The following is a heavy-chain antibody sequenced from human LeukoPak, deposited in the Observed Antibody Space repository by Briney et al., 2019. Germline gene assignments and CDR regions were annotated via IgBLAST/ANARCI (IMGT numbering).Heavy chain of an antibody. D-gene: IGHD3-22*01. V-gene: IGHV3-48*03. J-gene: IGHJ6*03. CDR2: ISSSGSTI. CDR3: ATNNQDYYDSSGYPPPYYYYYMDV. Sequence: GGSLRLSCAASGFTFSSYEMNWVRQAPGKGLEWVSYISSSGSTIYYADSVKGRFTISRDNAKNSLYLQMNSLRAEDTAVYYCATNNQDYYDSSGYPPPYYYYYMDVWGKGTTVTISS. CDR1: GFTFSSYE.